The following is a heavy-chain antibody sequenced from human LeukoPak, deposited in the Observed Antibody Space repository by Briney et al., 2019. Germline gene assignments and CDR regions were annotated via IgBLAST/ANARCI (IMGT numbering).Heavy chain of an antibody. CDR1: GYTFTSYG. D-gene: IGHD4-11*01. Sequence: RASVKVTFKASGYTFTSYGISWGRQAPGLGLEWMGWIGSYDGSTNYAEKFQDRVTVTTDTSTSTIYMELTSLRSDDTDVYYCARARLPIAYFEYWGQGTLVTVSS. V-gene: IGHV1-18*01. CDR3: ARARLPIAYFEY. CDR2: IGSYDGST. J-gene: IGHJ4*02.